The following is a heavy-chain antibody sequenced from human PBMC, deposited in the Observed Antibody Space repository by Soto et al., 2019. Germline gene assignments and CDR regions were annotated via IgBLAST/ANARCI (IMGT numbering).Heavy chain of an antibody. CDR3: ARGRVEMATITAFDI. V-gene: IGHV4-59*07. Sequence: PSDTLSLTCTFPCSSIRNYYWSWILQSPGKGLECIGYIYYSRSTNYNPSLKSRVTISADTSKNQFSLKLSSVTAADTAIYYCARGRVEMATITAFDIWGQGTVVT. D-gene: IGHD5-12*01. J-gene: IGHJ3*02. CDR2: IYYSRST. CDR1: CSSIRNYY.